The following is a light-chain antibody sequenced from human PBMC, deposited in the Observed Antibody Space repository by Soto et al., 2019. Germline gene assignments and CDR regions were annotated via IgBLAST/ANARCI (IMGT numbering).Light chain of an antibody. J-gene: IGKJ1*01. CDR3: QQSYTYWWT. CDR1: QSISTH. V-gene: IGKV1-39*01. Sequence: DIQMTQSPSTLSGSVGDRVTITCRAIQSISTHLSWYQQKPGKAPKLLIYAASSLQSWVPSRFTGSGPGTDFTLTISSLPPEDFETYYCQQSYTYWWTFGQGTKVDIK. CDR2: AAS.